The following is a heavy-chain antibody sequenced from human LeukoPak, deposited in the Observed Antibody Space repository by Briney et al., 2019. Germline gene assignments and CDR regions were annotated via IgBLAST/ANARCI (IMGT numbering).Heavy chain of an antibody. D-gene: IGHD3-22*01. CDR2: INPNSGGT. J-gene: IGHJ4*02. CDR3: ARAYNYYDSSGYQYYFDY. Sequence: ASVKVSCKASGYTFTGYYMHCVRQAPGQGLEWMGWINPNSGGTNYAQKFQGWVTMTRDTSISTAYMELSRLRSDDTAVYYCARAYNYYDSSGYQYYFDYWGQGTLVTVSS. V-gene: IGHV1-2*04. CDR1: GYTFTGYY.